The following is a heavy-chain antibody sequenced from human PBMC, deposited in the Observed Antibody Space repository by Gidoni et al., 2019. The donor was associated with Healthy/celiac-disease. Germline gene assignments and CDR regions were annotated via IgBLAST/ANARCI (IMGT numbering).Heavy chain of an antibody. CDR2: ISYDGSNK. D-gene: IGHD6-13*01. CDR3: ARDLLAAAGVGYFDY. J-gene: IGHJ4*02. V-gene: IGHV3-30-3*01. Sequence: QVQLVESGGGVVQPGRSLRLHCAASGFTFSSYAMHWVRQAPGKGLEWVAVISYDGSNKYYADSVKGRFTISRDNSKNTLYLQMNSLRAEDTAVYYCARDLLAAAGVGYFDYWGQGTLVTVSS. CDR1: GFTFSSYA.